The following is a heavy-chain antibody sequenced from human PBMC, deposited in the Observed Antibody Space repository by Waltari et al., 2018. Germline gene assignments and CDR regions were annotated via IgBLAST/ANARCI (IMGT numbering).Heavy chain of an antibody. V-gene: IGHV1-69*09. D-gene: IGHD2-2*02. Sequence: QVQLVQSGAEVKKPGSSVKVSCKASGGPFSSYAISWVRQAPGHGPEWMGRIIPILGIANYAQKFQGRVTITADKSTSTAYMELSSLRSEDTAVYYCARERYCSSTSCYRRGAFDIWGQGTMVTVSS. CDR1: GGPFSSYA. CDR3: ARERYCSSTSCYRRGAFDI. CDR2: IIPILGIA. J-gene: IGHJ3*02.